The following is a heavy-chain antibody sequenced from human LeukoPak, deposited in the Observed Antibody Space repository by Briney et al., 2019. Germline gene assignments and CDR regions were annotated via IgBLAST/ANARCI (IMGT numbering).Heavy chain of an antibody. CDR3: ARRSRSGWFDP. J-gene: IGHJ5*02. V-gene: IGHV4-61*05. D-gene: IGHD2-15*01. CDR1: GGSISSSSYY. Sequence: SETLSLTCTVSGGSISSSSYYWSWIRQPPGKGLEWIGYIYYSGSTNYNPSLKSRVTMSVDTSKKQFSLKLSSVTAADTAVYYCARRSRSGWFDPWGQGTLVTVSS. CDR2: IYYSGST.